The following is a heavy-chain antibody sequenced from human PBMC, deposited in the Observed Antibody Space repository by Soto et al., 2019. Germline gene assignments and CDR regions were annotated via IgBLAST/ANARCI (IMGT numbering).Heavy chain of an antibody. CDR2: VSDSGRST. Sequence: HPGGSLRLSCAASGFTFSSYAMSWVRQAPGKGLEWVSAVSDSGRSTYSADFVKGRFTISRDNSRNTLYLQMNSLRAEDTAVYYCAKRSSSSTFDYWGQGTLVTVSS. CDR3: AKRSSSSTFDY. V-gene: IGHV3-23*01. CDR1: GFTFSSYA. D-gene: IGHD6-6*01. J-gene: IGHJ4*02.